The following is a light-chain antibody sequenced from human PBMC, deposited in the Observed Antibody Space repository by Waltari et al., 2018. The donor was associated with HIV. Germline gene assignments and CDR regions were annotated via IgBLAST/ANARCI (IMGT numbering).Light chain of an antibody. J-gene: IGKJ4*01. CDR1: QDIENY. Sequence: AIRMTQSPSSLAASTGDRVIIACRASQDIENYLAWYQQKPGKAPKLLIYTVSTLQSGVPSRFSGSGSGTDFTLTISGVQSEDSAIYFCQQYYRYPLSFGGGTRVEIK. CDR2: TVS. V-gene: IGKV1-8*01. CDR3: QQYYRYPLS.